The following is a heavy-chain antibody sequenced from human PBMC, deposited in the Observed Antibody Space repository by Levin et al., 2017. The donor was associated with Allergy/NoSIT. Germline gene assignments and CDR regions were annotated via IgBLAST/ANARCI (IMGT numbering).Heavy chain of an antibody. J-gene: IGHJ3*02. CDR2: ISGSGGST. D-gene: IGHD3-16*02. CDR1: GFTFSSYA. Sequence: GGSLRLSCAASGFTFSSYAMSWVRQAPGKGLEWVSAISGSGGSTYYADSVKGRFTISRDNSKNTLYLQMNSLRAEDTAVYYCAKDLSGDRGISVWGSYRPGDAFDIWGQGTMVTVSS. CDR3: AKDLSGDRGISVWGSYRPGDAFDI. V-gene: IGHV3-23*01.